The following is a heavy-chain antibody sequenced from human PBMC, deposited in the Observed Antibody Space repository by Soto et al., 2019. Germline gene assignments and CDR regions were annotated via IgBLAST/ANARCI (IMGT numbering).Heavy chain of an antibody. Sequence: SSVKVSCKASGGTFTSYALSWVRQAPGQGLEWMGGIIPIFGTANYAQKFQGRVTTTADKSTSTAYMELSSLRSEDTAVYYCGVTVTIPIDYDNGMDVWGQRTTVTVTS. CDR3: GVTVTIPIDYDNGMDV. V-gene: IGHV1-69*06. J-gene: IGHJ6*02. D-gene: IGHD4-4*01. CDR2: IIPIFGTA. CDR1: GGTFTSYA.